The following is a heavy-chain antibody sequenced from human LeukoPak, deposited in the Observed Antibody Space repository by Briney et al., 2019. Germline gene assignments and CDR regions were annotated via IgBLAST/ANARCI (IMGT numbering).Heavy chain of an antibody. V-gene: IGHV4-38-2*01. CDR3: ARAYSGSYPATPIDY. Sequence: SETLSLTCAVSGYSISSGYYGGWIRQPPGKGLEWIGSMYHSRSTYHNPSLKSRVTISAHTSKNQVSLKLSSVTAADKAVYYCARAYSGSYPATPIDYWGQGTLVTVSS. CDR1: GYSISSGYY. J-gene: IGHJ4*02. CDR2: MYHSRST. D-gene: IGHD1-26*01.